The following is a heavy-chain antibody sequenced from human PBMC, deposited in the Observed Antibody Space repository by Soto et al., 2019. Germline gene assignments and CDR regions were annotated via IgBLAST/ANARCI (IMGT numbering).Heavy chain of an antibody. Sequence: QVQLVQSGAEVKKPGSSVKVSCKASGGTFSSYTISWVRQAPGQGLEWMGRIIPILGIANYAQKFQGRVIQILVIATYSQTCPGRVTITADKSTSTAYMGLSRLRSEDTAVYYCERDEDYDFLTKDAFDIWGQGTMGTVSS. V-gene: IGHV1-69*08. J-gene: IGHJ3*02. D-gene: IGHD3-9*01. CDR2: IIPILGIA. CDR3: ERDEDYDFLTKDAFDI. CDR1: GGTFSSYT.